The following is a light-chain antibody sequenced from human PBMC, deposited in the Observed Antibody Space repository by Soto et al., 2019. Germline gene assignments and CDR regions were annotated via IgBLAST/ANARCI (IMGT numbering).Light chain of an antibody. V-gene: IGLV2-11*01. Sequence: HSALTQPRSVSGSPGQSVTISCTGTSSDVGGYNYVSWYQQHPGKAPKLMIYDVSKRPSGVPDRFSGSKSGNTASLTISGLQAEDEADYYCCSYAASYTLVFGGGTKVTVL. CDR2: DVS. J-gene: IGLJ3*02. CDR3: CSYAASYTLV. CDR1: SSDVGGYNY.